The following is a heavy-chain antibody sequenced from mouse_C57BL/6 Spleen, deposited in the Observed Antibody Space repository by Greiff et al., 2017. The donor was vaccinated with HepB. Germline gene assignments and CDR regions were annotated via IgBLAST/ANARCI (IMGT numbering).Heavy chain of an antibody. J-gene: IGHJ4*01. CDR3: ARGGNPYYYAMDY. Sequence: QVQLKESGAELVRPGASVKLSCKASGYTFTDYYINWVKQRPGQGLEWIARIYPGSGNTYYNEKFKGKATLTAEKSSSTAYMQLSSLTSEDSAVYFCARGGNPYYYAMDYWGQGTSVTVSS. V-gene: IGHV1-76*01. CDR2: IYPGSGNT. CDR1: GYTFTDYY. D-gene: IGHD2-1*01.